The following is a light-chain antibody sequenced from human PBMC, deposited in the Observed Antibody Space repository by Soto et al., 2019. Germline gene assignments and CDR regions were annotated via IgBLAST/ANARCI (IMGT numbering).Light chain of an antibody. CDR1: SRDVGSYNL. Sequence: QSALTQPASVSGSPGQSITISCTGTSRDVGSYNLVSWYQQHPGKAPKLIIYEVVERPSGISNRFSGFKSGNTASLTISGLQADDEAYYYCCSYTGSSSPLVLGGGTKLTVL. CDR3: CSYTGSSSPLV. V-gene: IGLV2-23*02. J-gene: IGLJ2*01. CDR2: EVV.